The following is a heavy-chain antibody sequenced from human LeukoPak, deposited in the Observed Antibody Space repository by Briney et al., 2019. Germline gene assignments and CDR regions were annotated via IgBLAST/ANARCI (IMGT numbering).Heavy chain of an antibody. Sequence: SETLSLTCTVSGGSISSYYWSWIRQPPGKGLEWIVYIYYSGSTNYNPSLKSRVTISVDTSKNQFSLKLSSVTAADTAVYYCARVDIVAAGPNYYYGMDVWGKGTTVTVSS. CDR1: GGSISSYY. CDR3: ARVDIVAAGPNYYYGMDV. D-gene: IGHD5-12*01. CDR2: IYYSGST. V-gene: IGHV4-59*01. J-gene: IGHJ6*04.